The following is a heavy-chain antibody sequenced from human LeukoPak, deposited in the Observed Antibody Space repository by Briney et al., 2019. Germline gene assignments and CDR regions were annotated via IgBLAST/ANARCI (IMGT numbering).Heavy chain of an antibody. Sequence: GGSLRLSCAASGFSLSNYWMNWVRQAPGKGLEWVSAISGSGGSTYYADSVKGRFTISRDNSKNSLYPQMNSLRTEDTALYYCAKDRATTKRRYYYYGMDVWGQGTTVTVSS. V-gene: IGHV3-43*02. CDR3: AKDRATTKRRYYYYGMDV. J-gene: IGHJ6*02. CDR1: GFSLSNYW. CDR2: ISGSGGST. D-gene: IGHD5-24*01.